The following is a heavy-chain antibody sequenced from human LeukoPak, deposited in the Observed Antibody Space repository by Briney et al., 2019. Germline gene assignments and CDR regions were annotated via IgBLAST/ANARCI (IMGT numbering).Heavy chain of an antibody. D-gene: IGHD3-22*01. CDR2: SYYSGCT. V-gene: IGHV4-59*01. CDR3: AREYYDSSGLDY. Sequence: SETLSLTCTVSGGSISSYYWSWLRQPPGKGLEWVGYSYYSGCTNYNPSLKSRVTMSVDTSKNQFSLKLNSVTAADTAVYYCAREYYDSSGLDYWGQGTLVTVSS. J-gene: IGHJ4*02. CDR1: GGSISSYY.